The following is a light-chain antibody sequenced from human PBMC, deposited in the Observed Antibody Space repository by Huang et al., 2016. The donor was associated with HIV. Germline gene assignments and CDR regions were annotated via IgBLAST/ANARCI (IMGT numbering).Light chain of an antibody. CDR3: LQYNKWPPYT. Sequence: ETVMTQSPATLSVSPGEGATLSCRASQSVNINLACDQQKPCHAPRLLIYGASTRATGIPGRFSGSESGTEFTLTISSLQSEDFAVYYCLQYNKWPPYTFGQGTNLEIK. V-gene: IGKV3-15*01. J-gene: IGKJ2*01. CDR2: GAS. CDR1: QSVNIN.